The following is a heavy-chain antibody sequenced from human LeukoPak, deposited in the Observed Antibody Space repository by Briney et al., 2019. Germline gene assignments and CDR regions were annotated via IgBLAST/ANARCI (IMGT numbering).Heavy chain of an antibody. CDR2: ISSSSSYI. CDR1: GFTFSSYS. Sequence: GSLRLSCAASGFTFSSYSMNWVRQAPGKGLEWVSSISSSSSYIYYADSVKGRFTISRDNAKNSLYLQMNSLRAGDTAVYYCAIGVVITTAFDNWGQGTLVTVSS. J-gene: IGHJ4*02. D-gene: IGHD3-22*01. CDR3: AIGVVITTAFDN. V-gene: IGHV3-21*01.